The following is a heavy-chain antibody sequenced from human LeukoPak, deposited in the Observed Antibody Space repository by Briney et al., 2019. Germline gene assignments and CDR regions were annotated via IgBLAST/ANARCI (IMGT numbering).Heavy chain of an antibody. CDR2: INPSGGST. Sequence: ASVKVSCKASGYTFTSYYMHWVRQAPGQGLEWMGIINPSGGSTSYAQEFQGRVTMTRDTSTSTVYMELSSLRSEDTAVYYCAIYGSGSYYAYYFDYWGQGTLVTVSS. CDR1: GYTFTSYY. CDR3: AIYGSGSYYAYYFDY. J-gene: IGHJ4*02. D-gene: IGHD3-10*01. V-gene: IGHV1-46*01.